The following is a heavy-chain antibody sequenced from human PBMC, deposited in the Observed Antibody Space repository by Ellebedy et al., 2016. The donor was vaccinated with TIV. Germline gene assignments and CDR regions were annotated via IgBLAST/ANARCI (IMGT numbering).Heavy chain of an antibody. CDR1: GFTFSSYT. CDR2: ISSSGSYL. J-gene: IGHJ4*02. Sequence: GESLKISCAASGFTFSSYTINWVRQTPGKGLEWVSSISSSGSYLYYADSVKGRFTISRDNAKNSLYLQMNSLRVEDTAVYYCAGEVGARQINSWGQGTQVTVSS. CDR3: AGEVGARQINS. V-gene: IGHV3-21*01. D-gene: IGHD1-26*01.